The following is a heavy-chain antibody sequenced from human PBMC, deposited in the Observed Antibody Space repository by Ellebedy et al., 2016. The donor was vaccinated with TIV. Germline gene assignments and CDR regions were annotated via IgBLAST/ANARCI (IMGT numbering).Heavy chain of an antibody. Sequence: MPSETLSLTCTASGGSISSYYWSWIRQPPGKGLEWIGYIYYSGSTNYNPSLKSRFTISVDTSKNQFSLKLSSGTAADTAVYYCASLHPHDAFDIWGQGTMVTVSS. CDR2: IYYSGST. J-gene: IGHJ3*02. CDR1: GGSISSYY. V-gene: IGHV4-59*01. CDR3: ASLHPHDAFDI.